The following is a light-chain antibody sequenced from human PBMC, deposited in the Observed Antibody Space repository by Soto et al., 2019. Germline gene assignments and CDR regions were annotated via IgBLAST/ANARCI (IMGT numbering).Light chain of an antibody. J-gene: IGKJ2*01. CDR2: AAS. V-gene: IGKV1-9*01. CDR1: QGISSY. Sequence: DIQLTQSPSFLSASVGDRVTITCRASQGISSYLAWYQQKPGKAPKLLIYAASTLQSGVPSRFSGSGSGTELTLTISSLQPEDFATYFCQQLNSYPFGYTFGQGTKLEIK. CDR3: QQLNSYPFGYT.